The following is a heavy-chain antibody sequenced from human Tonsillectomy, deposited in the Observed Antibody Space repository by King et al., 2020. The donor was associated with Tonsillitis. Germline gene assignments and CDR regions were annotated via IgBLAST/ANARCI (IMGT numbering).Heavy chain of an antibody. V-gene: IGHV3-30*02. CDR3: AKVGSQGFCTTSSCYGYYFEY. J-gene: IGHJ4*02. Sequence: VQLVESGGGVVQPGGSLRLSCAASGFTFRSYGMHWVRQAPGKGLEWVAFIWYDGSDKYYPDSVKGRFFISRDNSKNTLYLQMNRLRAEDTAVYYCAKVGSQGFCTTSSCYGYYFEYWGRGTLVTVSS. CDR1: GFTFRSYG. D-gene: IGHD2-8*01. CDR2: IWYDGSDK.